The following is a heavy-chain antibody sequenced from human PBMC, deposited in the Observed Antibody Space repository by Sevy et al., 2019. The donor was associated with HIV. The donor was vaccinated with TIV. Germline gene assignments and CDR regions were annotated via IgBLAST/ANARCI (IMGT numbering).Heavy chain of an antibody. CDR1: GGTFSSYA. Sequence: ASVKVSCKASGGTFSSYAISWVRQAPGQGLEWMGGIIPIFGTANYAQKFQGRVTITADESTSTAYMGLSSLRSEDTAVYYCARAPTEYCSSTSCRNPYYYYGMDVWGQGTTVTVSS. J-gene: IGHJ6*02. V-gene: IGHV1-69*13. CDR3: ARAPTEYCSSTSCRNPYYYYGMDV. D-gene: IGHD2-2*01. CDR2: IIPIFGTA.